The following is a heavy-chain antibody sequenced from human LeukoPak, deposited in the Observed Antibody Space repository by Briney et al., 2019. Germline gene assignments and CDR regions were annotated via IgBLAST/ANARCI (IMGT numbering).Heavy chain of an antibody. V-gene: IGHV4-34*01. J-gene: IGHJ4*02. CDR2: INHSGST. CDR1: GGSFSGYY. CDR3: ARGKVGATGVGFDY. D-gene: IGHD1-26*01. Sequence: KPSETLSLTCAVYGGSFSGYYWSWIRQPPGKGLEWIGEINHSGSTNYNPSLKSRVTISVDTSKNQFSLKLSSVTAADTAVYYCARGKVGATGVGFDYWGQGTLVTVSS.